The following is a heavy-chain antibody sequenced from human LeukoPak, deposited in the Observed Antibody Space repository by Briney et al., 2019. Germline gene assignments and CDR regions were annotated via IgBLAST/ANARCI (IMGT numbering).Heavy chain of an antibody. J-gene: IGHJ4*02. CDR1: GFTFSSYS. CDR3: ARPINYYGSGSYSFDY. CDR2: ISSSSGYI. V-gene: IGHV3-21*01. Sequence: GGSLRLSCAASGFTFSSYSMNWVRQAPGKGLEWVSSISSSSGYIYYADSVKGRFTISRDNAKNSLYLQMNSLRAEDTAVYYCARPINYYGSGSYSFDYWGQGTLVTVSS. D-gene: IGHD3-10*01.